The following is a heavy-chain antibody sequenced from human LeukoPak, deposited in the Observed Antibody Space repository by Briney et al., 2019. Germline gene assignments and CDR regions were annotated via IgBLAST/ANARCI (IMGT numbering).Heavy chain of an antibody. CDR3: ARGMAAAASGYYYYMDV. J-gene: IGHJ6*03. V-gene: IGHV1-69*13. CDR2: IIPIFGTA. CDR1: GGTFSSYA. D-gene: IGHD6-13*01. Sequence: SVKVSCKASGGTFSSYAISWVRQAPGQGLEWMGGIIPIFGTANYAQKFQGRVTITADESTSTAYMELSSLRSEDTAVYYCARGMAAAASGYYYYMDVWGKGTTVTISS.